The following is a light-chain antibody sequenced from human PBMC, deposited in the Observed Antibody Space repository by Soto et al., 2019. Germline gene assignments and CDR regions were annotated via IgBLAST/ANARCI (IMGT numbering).Light chain of an antibody. J-gene: IGKJ1*01. Sequence: EIVMTQSQATLSVSPGARATLSCRVSQSVGSNLAWYQQKPGQAPRLLIYGASTRATGIPARFSGSGSGTESTLTISSLQSEDFAIYFCQQYNNWPPDRTFGQGTRVEIK. V-gene: IGKV3-15*01. CDR2: GAS. CDR3: QQYNNWPPDRT. CDR1: QSVGSN.